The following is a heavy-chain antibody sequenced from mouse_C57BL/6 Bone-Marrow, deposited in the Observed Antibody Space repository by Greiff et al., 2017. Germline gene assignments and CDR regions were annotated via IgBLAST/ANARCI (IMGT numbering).Heavy chain of an antibody. Sequence: QVQLQQPGAELVKPGASVKLSCKASGYTFTSYWMHWVKQRPGQGLEWIGMIHPNSGSTNYNEKFKSKATLTVDKSSSTAYMQRSSLTAEDSAVYDCAGEQTGVDYWGQGTTLTVSS. V-gene: IGHV1-64*01. CDR1: GYTFTSYW. CDR3: AGEQTGVDY. J-gene: IGHJ2*01. D-gene: IGHD4-1*01. CDR2: IHPNSGST.